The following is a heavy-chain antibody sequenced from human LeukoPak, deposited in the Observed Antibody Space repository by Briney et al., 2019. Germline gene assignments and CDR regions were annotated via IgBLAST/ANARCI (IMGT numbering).Heavy chain of an antibody. CDR3: ARHSSRGYYDSADY. CDR2: IYYSGST. Sequence: KPSETLSLTCTVSGGSISSSSYYWGWIRQPPGKGLEWIGSIYYSGSTYYNPSLKSRVTISVDTSKNQFSLKLSSVTAADTAVYYCARHSSRGYYDSADYWGQGTLVTVSS. CDR1: GGSISSSSYY. J-gene: IGHJ4*02. D-gene: IGHD3-22*01. V-gene: IGHV4-39*01.